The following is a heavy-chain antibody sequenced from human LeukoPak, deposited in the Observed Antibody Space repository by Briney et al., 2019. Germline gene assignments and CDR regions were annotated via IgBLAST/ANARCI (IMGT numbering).Heavy chain of an antibody. CDR3: ARHPSGRMWLQQGGWFDP. CDR2: INYSGST. J-gene: IGHJ5*02. D-gene: IGHD5-24*01. CDR1: GGSFSGYY. Sequence: PSETLSLTCAVYGGSFSGYYWSWIRQPPGKGLEWIGEINYSGSTNYNPSLKSRVTISVDTSKNQFSLKLSSVTAADTAVYYCARHPSGRMWLQQGGWFDPWGQGTLVTVSS. V-gene: IGHV4-34*01.